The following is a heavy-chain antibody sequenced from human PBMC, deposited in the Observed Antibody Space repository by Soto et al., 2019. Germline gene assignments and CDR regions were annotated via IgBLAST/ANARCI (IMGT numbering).Heavy chain of an antibody. D-gene: IGHD3-22*01. J-gene: IGHJ4*02. V-gene: IGHV4-59*01. CDR2: IYYSGST. Sequence: NHQHPGKGLEWIGYIYYSGSTNYNPSLKSRVTISVDTSKNQFSLKLSSVTAADTAVYYCARETFTYYDSPSDCWGQGTLVTVSS. CDR3: ARETFTYYDSPSDC.